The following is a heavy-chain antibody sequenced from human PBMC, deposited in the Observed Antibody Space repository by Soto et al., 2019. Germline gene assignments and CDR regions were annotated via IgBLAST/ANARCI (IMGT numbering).Heavy chain of an antibody. CDR3: ARHLSYCSGGSCYPGSYYYYYMDV. J-gene: IGHJ6*03. Sequence: SETLSLTCTVSGGSISSYYWSWIRQPPGKGLEWIGYIYYSGSTNYNPSLKSRVTISVDTSKNQFSLKLSSVTAADTAVYYCARHLSYCSGGSCYPGSYYYYYMDVWGKGTTVTVSS. CDR2: IYYSGST. V-gene: IGHV4-59*08. CDR1: GGSISSYY. D-gene: IGHD2-15*01.